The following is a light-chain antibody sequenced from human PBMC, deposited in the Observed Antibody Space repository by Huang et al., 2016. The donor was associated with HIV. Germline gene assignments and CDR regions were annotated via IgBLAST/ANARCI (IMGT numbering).Light chain of an antibody. V-gene: IGKV4-1*01. J-gene: IGKJ2*01. Sequence: DIVMTQSPDSLPVSLGERATINCKSSQSVLYSSNNKNYLSWYQQKPGQPPKLIIYWASTRESGVPDRFSGSGSGTDFTLTISSLQAEDVAVYYCQQYYSTPNTFGQGTKLEIK. CDR1: QSVLYSSNNKNY. CDR3: QQYYSTPNT. CDR2: WAS.